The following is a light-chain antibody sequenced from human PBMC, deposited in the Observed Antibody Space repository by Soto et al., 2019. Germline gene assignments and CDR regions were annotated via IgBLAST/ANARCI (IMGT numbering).Light chain of an antibody. Sequence: EIVLTQSPGTLSLSPGERATLSCSASQSVSSSHLAWYQHKPGQAPRPLIYDASNRATGIPARFSGSGSGTDFTLTISSLEPEDFAVYYCQQRSNWPPWTFGQGTKVDIK. CDR2: DAS. J-gene: IGKJ1*01. V-gene: IGKV3-11*01. CDR3: QQRSNWPPWT. CDR1: QSVSSSH.